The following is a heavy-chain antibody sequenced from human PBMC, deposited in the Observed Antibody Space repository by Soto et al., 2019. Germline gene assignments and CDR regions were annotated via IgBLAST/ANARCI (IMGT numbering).Heavy chain of an antibody. D-gene: IGHD3-22*01. J-gene: IGHJ3*02. CDR3: ARARWNYYDVDALDI. Sequence: EVQLLESGGGLVQPGGSLRLSCAAPGFTFSSYAMTWVRQAPGKGLEWVSGISGGGGTTYYADSVKGRFTISRDNPKNILYMQMDSLRAEDTAIYYCARARWNYYDVDALDIWGQGTMVTVSA. CDR1: GFTFSSYA. CDR2: ISGGGGTT. V-gene: IGHV3-23*01.